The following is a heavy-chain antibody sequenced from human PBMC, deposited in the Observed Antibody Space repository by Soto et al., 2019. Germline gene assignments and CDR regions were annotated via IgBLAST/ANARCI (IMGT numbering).Heavy chain of an antibody. CDR1: GGSISSGGYY. CDR2: IYYSGST. J-gene: IGHJ5*02. V-gene: IGHV4-31*03. Sequence: SETLSLTCTVSGGSISSGGYYWSWIRQHPGKGLEWIGYIYYSGSTYYNPSLKSRVTISVDTSKNQFSLKLSSVTAADTAVYYCARATTTPYYYDSSGYYSGPTMEGETGNNWFDPWGQGTLVTVSS. D-gene: IGHD3-22*01. CDR3: ARATTTPYYYDSSGYYSGPTMEGETGNNWFDP.